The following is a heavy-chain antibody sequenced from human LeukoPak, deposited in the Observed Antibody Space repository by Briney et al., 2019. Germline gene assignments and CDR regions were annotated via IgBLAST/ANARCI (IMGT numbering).Heavy chain of an antibody. CDR1: GFTFSSYA. CDR3: AKVQASGVGAPHY. CDR2: ISGSGDST. V-gene: IGHV3-23*01. Sequence: PGGSLRLSCAASGFTFSSYAMSWVRQAPGKGLEWVSAISGSGDSTYFADSAKGRFTISRDNYKNTLYLQVDSLKAEDTALYYCAKVQASGVGAPHYWGQGTLVTVSS. D-gene: IGHD1-26*01. J-gene: IGHJ4*02.